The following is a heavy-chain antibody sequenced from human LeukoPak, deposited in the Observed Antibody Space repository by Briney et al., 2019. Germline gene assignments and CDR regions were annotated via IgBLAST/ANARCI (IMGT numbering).Heavy chain of an antibody. CDR2: ISYDGSNK. J-gene: IGHJ4*02. D-gene: IGHD4-23*01. V-gene: IGHV3-30-3*02. Sequence: GRSLRLSCAASGFTFSSYAMHWVRQAPGKGLEWVAVISYDGSNKYYADSVKGRFTISRDNSKNTLYLQMNSLRAEDTAVYYCAKTYYGGNGNYYFDYWGQGTLVTVSS. CDR1: GFTFSSYA. CDR3: AKTYYGGNGNYYFDY.